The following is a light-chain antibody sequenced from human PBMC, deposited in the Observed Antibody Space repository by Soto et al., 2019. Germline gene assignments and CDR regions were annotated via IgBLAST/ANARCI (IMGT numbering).Light chain of an antibody. CDR2: GAS. CDR1: QSVSSNY. CDR3: QQRSKWLT. J-gene: IGKJ4*01. V-gene: IGKV3D-20*02. Sequence: IVLTQSPGTLSLSPGERATLSCRASQSVSSNYLAWYQQKPGQAPRLLIYGASSRATGIPDRFSGSGSGTDFTLSISRLQPEDFAVYYCQQRSKWLTFGGGTKVDIK.